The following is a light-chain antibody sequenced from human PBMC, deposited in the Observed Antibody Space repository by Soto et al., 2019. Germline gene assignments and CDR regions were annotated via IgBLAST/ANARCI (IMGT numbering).Light chain of an antibody. V-gene: IGKV3-15*01. CDR1: QSVSNN. Sequence: ERVMTQSPATLSVFPGERATLSCRASQSVSNNLAWYQQKPGQTPRLVIYGASTRATGIPARFSGSGSGTEFTLSISSLQCEDVGGYFCQQYHDRPKTFGEGTKVQIQ. CDR3: QQYHDRPKT. J-gene: IGKJ1*01. CDR2: GAS.